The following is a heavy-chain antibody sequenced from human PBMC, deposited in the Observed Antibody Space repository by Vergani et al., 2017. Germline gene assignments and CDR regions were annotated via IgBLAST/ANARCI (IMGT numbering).Heavy chain of an antibody. CDR3: AKDIGGYFDC. Sequence: EVQLVESGGGLVQPGRSLKLSCAASGFTFDDYAMHLVRQAPGKGLEWVSGISWNSGSIGYADSVKGRFTISRDNSKNSLYLQMNSLRAEETALYYCAKDIGGYFDCWGQGTLVTVSS. CDR2: ISWNSGSI. J-gene: IGHJ4*03. D-gene: IGHD3-16*01. CDR1: GFTFDDYA. V-gene: IGHV3-9*01.